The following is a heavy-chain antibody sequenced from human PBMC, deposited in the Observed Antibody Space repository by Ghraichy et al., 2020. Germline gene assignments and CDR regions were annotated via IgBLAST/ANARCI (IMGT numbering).Heavy chain of an antibody. CDR3: ARGDSSSFHYYYYGMDV. CDR2: IYYSGST. Sequence: SETLSLTCTVSGGSISSYYWSWIRQPPGKGLEWIGYIYYSGSTNYNPSLKSRVTISVDTSKNQFSLKLSSVTAADTAVYYCARGDSSSFHYYYYGMDVWGQGTTVTVSS. J-gene: IGHJ6*02. CDR1: GGSISSYY. D-gene: IGHD6-6*01. V-gene: IGHV4-59*01.